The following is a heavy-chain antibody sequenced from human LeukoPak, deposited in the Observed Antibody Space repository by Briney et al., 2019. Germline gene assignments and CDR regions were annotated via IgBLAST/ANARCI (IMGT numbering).Heavy chain of an antibody. CDR3: ARSAGWRSYVNY. CDR1: EFTFSSYW. CDR2: IKGDGREI. J-gene: IGHJ4*02. Sequence: PGGSLRLSCEASEFTFSSYWMSWVRQAPGKGLEWVANIKGDGREIYYMDSVKGRFTISRDNGKNSLYLQMNSLRAEDTAVYYCARSAGWRSYVNYWDQGTLVTVSS. D-gene: IGHD3-16*01. V-gene: IGHV3-7*01.